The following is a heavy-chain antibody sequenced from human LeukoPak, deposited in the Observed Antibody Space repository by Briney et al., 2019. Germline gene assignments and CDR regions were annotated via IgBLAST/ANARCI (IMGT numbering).Heavy chain of an antibody. CDR3: ARVVYGDYYSDFDY. V-gene: IGHV3-23*01. J-gene: IGHJ4*02. D-gene: IGHD4-17*01. Sequence: GGSLRLSCAASGFTFSSYAMSWVRQAPGKGLEWVSVISGSAGSTSYADSVKGRFTISRGNSKNTLYLQMSSLRAEDTAVYYCARVVYGDYYSDFDYWGQGTPVTVSS. CDR2: ISGSAGST. CDR1: GFTFSSYA.